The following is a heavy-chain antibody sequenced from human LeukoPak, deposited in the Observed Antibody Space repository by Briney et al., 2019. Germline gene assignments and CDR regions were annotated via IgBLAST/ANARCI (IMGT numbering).Heavy chain of an antibody. CDR3: AREEVAGTSFNY. J-gene: IGHJ4*02. Sequence: GGSLRLSCAASGFTVSSSHMRWVRQAPGKGLEWVSVIYSGGSTYYADSVKGRFTISRDNSKNTLYLQMNSLRVEDTSVYYCAREEVAGTSFNYWGQGALVTVSS. V-gene: IGHV3-66*01. CDR2: IYSGGST. CDR1: GFTVSSSH. D-gene: IGHD6-19*01.